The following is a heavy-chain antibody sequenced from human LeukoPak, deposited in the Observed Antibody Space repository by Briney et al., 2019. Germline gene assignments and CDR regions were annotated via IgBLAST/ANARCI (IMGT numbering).Heavy chain of an antibody. D-gene: IGHD1-26*01. Sequence: GRSLRLSYAASGFTFSSYGMHWVRQAPGKGLEWVAVISYDGSSKYYADSVKGRFTISRDNSKNTLYLQMNSLRAEDTAVYYCAKPIVGATLPYFDYWGQGTLVTVSS. J-gene: IGHJ4*02. CDR1: GFTFSSYG. V-gene: IGHV3-30*18. CDR3: AKPIVGATLPYFDY. CDR2: ISYDGSSK.